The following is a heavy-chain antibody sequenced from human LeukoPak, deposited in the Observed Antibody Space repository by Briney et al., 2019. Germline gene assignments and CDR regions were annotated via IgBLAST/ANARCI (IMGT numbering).Heavy chain of an antibody. Sequence: GASVKVSCKASGGTFSSYAISWVRQAPGQGLEWMGRIIPILGIANYAQKFQGRVTITADKSTSTAYMELSSLRSEDTAVYYCARAFEAYYYDSSGNTDAFDIWGQGTMVTVSS. CDR3: ARAFEAYYYDSSGNTDAFDI. CDR2: IIPILGIA. D-gene: IGHD3-22*01. CDR1: GGTFSSYA. J-gene: IGHJ3*02. V-gene: IGHV1-69*04.